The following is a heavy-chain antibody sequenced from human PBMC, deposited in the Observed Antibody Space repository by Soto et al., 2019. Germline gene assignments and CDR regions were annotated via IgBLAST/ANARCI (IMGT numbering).Heavy chain of an antibody. CDR1: GYTFTSYG. J-gene: IGHJ2*01. CDR2: ISAYNGNT. D-gene: IGHD6-19*01. CDR3: ARPTRSGGYWYFDL. V-gene: IGHV1-18*01. Sequence: QVQLVQSGAEVKKPGASVKVSCKASGYTFTSYGISWVRQAPGQGLEWLGWISAYNGNTNYAQKLQGRVTMTTDTSTSTASMALRSLRTDDTAVYYGARPTRSGGYWYFDLWGRGTLVTVSS.